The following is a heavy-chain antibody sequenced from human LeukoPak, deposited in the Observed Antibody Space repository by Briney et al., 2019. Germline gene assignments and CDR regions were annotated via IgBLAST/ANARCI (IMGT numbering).Heavy chain of an antibody. J-gene: IGHJ6*02. V-gene: IGHV4-34*01. CDR3: ARVPGIAAAGIDYYYGMDV. CDR2: INHSGST. D-gene: IGHD6-13*01. CDR1: GGSFSGYY. Sequence: SETLSLTCAVYGGSFSGYYWSWIRQPPGKGLEWIGEINHSGSTNYNPSLKSRVTISVDTSKNQFSLKQSSVTAADTAVYYCARVPGIAAAGIDYYYGMDVWGQGTTVTVSS.